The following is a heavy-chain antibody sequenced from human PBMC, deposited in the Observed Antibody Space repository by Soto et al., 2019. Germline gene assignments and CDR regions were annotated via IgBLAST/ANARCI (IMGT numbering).Heavy chain of an antibody. V-gene: IGHV3-23*01. J-gene: IGHJ4*02. D-gene: IGHD2-21*02. CDR2: ISGGAGTT. CDR3: AQLSYCGGDCSNYY. CDR1: GFTFSYYA. Sequence: EVQLLESGGGLVQPGGSLRLSCAASGFTFSYYAMTWVRQAPGKGLEWVSSIGSDISGGAGTTFYADSVKGRFTISRDNSKNTLFLHVNSLRAEDTAVYFCAQLSYCGGDCSNYYWGQGTLVTVSS.